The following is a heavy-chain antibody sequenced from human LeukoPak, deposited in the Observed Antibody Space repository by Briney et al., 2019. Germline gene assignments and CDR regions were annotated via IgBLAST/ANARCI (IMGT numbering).Heavy chain of an antibody. CDR3: ARGRFGNPLQLQPRRPLDM. CDR1: GGSISSYY. D-gene: IGHD1-1*01. V-gene: IGHV4-59*08. J-gene: IGHJ3*02. Sequence: SETLSLTCTVSGGSISSYYWSWIRQPPGKGLEWIGYIDYSGSTNYNPSLKSRVTISVDTSKNQFSLKLSSVTAADTAVYYCARGRFGNPLQLQPRRPLDMWGQGTVVTISS. CDR2: IDYSGST.